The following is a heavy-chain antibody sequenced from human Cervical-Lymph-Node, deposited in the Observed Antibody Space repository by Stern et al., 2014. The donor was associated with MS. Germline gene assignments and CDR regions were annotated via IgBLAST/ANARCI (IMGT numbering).Heavy chain of an antibody. V-gene: IGHV4-31*03. CDR2: IYYSGST. Sequence: QLQLQESGPGLMKPSQTLSLTCTVSGGPISSGGYYWSWLRQDPGKGLEWIGYIYYSGSTYYNPSLKSRVTISVDTSKNQFSQKLSSVTAADTAVYYCARVSYDFWSGYYTVDYWGQGTLVTVSS. CDR1: GGPISSGGYY. J-gene: IGHJ4*02. CDR3: ARVSYDFWSGYYTVDY. D-gene: IGHD3-3*01.